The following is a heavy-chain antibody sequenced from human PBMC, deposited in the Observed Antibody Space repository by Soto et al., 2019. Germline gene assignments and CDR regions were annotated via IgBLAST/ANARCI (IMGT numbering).Heavy chain of an antibody. J-gene: IGHJ5*02. CDR1: RGSISSGGYS. D-gene: IGHD3-10*01. CDR2: IHHSGST. CDR3: ARVPGP. V-gene: IGHV4-30-2*01. Sequence: QLQLQESGSGLVKPSQTLSLTCAVSRGSISSGGYSWSWIRQPPEKGLEWIGYIHHSGSTYYNPFLKSRVSLTVDRSKNQFSLKLTSVTAADTAVYYCARVPGPWGQGTLVTVSS.